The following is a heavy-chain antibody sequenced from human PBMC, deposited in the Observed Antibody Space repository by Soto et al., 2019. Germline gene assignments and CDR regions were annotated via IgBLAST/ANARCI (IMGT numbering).Heavy chain of an antibody. D-gene: IGHD3-16*02. CDR2: IYWEGDK. J-gene: IGHJ3*02. CDR1: GFSLNTATVG. CDR3: AHLMFTYGGVVADDAFDI. Sequence: QITLKESGPTLVQPTKTLTLTCTFSGFSLNTATVGVAWIRQPPGKALEWLAVIYWEGDKRYSPSLKSRLTITKDTSRNQVVLIMTNVDPVDTATYYCAHLMFTYGGVVADDAFDIWGPGTIVTVSS. V-gene: IGHV2-5*02.